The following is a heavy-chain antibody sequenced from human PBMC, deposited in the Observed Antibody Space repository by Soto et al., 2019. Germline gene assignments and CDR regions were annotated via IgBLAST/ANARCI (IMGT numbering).Heavy chain of an antibody. D-gene: IGHD1-7*01. CDR2: FDPEDGET. Sequence: ASVKVSCKVSGYTLTELSMHWVRQAPGKGLEWMGGFDPEDGETIYAQKFQGRVTMTEDTSTGTAYMELSSLRSEDTAVYYCARGTGWLELLDSPFDIWGQGTMVTV. V-gene: IGHV1-24*01. CDR1: GYTLTELS. CDR3: ARGTGWLELLDSPFDI. J-gene: IGHJ3*02.